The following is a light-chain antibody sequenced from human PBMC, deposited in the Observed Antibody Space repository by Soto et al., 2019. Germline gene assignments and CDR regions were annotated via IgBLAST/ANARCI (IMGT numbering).Light chain of an antibody. CDR1: QSISSH. V-gene: IGKV1-39*01. Sequence: DMQMTQSPSSLSASVGDRVTITCRASQSISSHLNWYQQKPGKAPKLLIYAASSLQSGVPSRFSGSGSGTDFTLTISSLQPEDFATYYCQHSYSTPYTFGQGTKLEIK. CDR2: AAS. J-gene: IGKJ2*01. CDR3: QHSYSTPYT.